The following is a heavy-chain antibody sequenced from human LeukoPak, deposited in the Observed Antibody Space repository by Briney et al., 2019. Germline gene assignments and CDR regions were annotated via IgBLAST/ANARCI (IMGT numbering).Heavy chain of an antibody. J-gene: IGHJ6*02. CDR1: GGSISSTSYY. Sequence: SETLSLTCAVSGGSISSTSYYWAWIRQPPGKGLEWIGTIYYSGSTYHNPSLKSRVTLSVDTSRNQFSLRLSSVDAADTAVYYCARDSSSWPSSYYYYYYGMDVWGQGTTVTVSS. CDR2: IYYSGST. CDR3: ARDSSSWPSSYYYYYYGMDV. D-gene: IGHD6-13*01. V-gene: IGHV4-39*02.